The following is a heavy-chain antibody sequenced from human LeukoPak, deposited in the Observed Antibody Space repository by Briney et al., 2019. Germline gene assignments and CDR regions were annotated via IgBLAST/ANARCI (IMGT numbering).Heavy chain of an antibody. V-gene: IGHV1-8*03. Sequence: ASVKVSCKASGYTFTSYAMNWVRQATGQGLEWMGWMNPNSGNTGYAQKFQGRVTITRNTSISTAYMELSSLRSEDTAVYYCARAFRYSSSWYIKPYYYYYMDVWGKGTTVTVSS. J-gene: IGHJ6*03. D-gene: IGHD6-13*01. CDR2: MNPNSGNT. CDR1: GYTFTSYA. CDR3: ARAFRYSSSWYIKPYYYYYMDV.